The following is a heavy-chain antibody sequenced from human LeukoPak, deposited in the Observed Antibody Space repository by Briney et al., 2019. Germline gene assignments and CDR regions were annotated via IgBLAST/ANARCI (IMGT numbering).Heavy chain of an antibody. CDR2: IKQDGSEK. D-gene: IGHD4-17*01. Sequence: PGGSLRLSCAASGFTFSSYWMSWVRQAPGKGLEWVANIKQDGSEKYYVDSVKGRFTISRDNAKNSLYLQMNSLRAEDTAVYYCARGGTVTTWRYFDLWGRGTLVTVSS. CDR3: ARGGTVTTWRYFDL. V-gene: IGHV3-7*01. CDR1: GFTFSSYW. J-gene: IGHJ2*01.